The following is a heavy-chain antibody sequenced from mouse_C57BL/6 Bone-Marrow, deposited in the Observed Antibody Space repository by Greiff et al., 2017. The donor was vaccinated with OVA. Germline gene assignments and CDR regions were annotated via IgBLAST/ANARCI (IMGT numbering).Heavy chain of an antibody. CDR2: ISDGGSYT. V-gene: IGHV5-4*01. CDR3: AREGGYYDPDY. Sequence: EVQVVESGGGLVKPGGSLKLSCAASGFTFSSYAMSWVRQTPEKRLEWVATISDGGSYTYYPDNVKGRFTISRDNAKNNLYLQMSHLKSEDTAMYYCAREGGYYDPDYWGQGTTLTVSS. D-gene: IGHD2-4*01. J-gene: IGHJ2*01. CDR1: GFTFSSYA.